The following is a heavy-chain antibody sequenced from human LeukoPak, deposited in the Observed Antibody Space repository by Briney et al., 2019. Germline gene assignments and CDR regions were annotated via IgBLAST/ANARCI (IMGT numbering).Heavy chain of an antibody. CDR1: GFTFSSYS. Sequence: GGSLRLSCAASGFTFSSYSMNWVRQAPGKGLEWVSSISSSSYIYYADSVKGRFTISRDNAKNSLYLQMNSLRAEDTAVYYCARAPLWFGELQRFYWGQGTLVTVSS. CDR2: ISSSSYI. V-gene: IGHV3-21*01. CDR3: ARAPLWFGELQRFY. D-gene: IGHD3-10*01. J-gene: IGHJ4*02.